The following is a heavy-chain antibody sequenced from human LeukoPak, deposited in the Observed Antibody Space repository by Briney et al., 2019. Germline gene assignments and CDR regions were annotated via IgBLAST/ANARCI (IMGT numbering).Heavy chain of an antibody. CDR3: ARDQGSLTRSWYTGY. Sequence: SVKVSCKASGYTFTGYHIHWVRQAPGHGLEWMGRINPYSGDTNFAQKFQGRVTMTRDTSITTAYMDLSSLTPDDTAVYFCARDQGSLTRSWYTGYWGQGTQVTVSS. V-gene: IGHV1-2*06. CDR1: GYTFTGYH. J-gene: IGHJ4*02. CDR2: INPYSGDT. D-gene: IGHD6-13*01.